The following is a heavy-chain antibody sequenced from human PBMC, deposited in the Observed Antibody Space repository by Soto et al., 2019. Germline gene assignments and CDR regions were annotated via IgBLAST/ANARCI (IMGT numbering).Heavy chain of an antibody. CDR1: GGSVSGGFYY. J-gene: IGHJ6*02. V-gene: IGHV4-61*01. CDR2: LDPNGNT. Sequence: QVQLQESGPGLVKPSETLSLTCAVSGGSVSGGFYYWNCVRQPPGKGLEWIGYLDPNGNTYYNPSLENRITISVDTAQTQFALMVSSLTAADTAFYFCARWHYHYAMEAWGQGTTVTVSS. D-gene: IGHD5-12*01. CDR3: ARWHYHYAMEA.